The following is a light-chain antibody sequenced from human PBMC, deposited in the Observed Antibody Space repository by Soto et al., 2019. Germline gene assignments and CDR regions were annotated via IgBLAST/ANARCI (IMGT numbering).Light chain of an antibody. J-gene: IGLJ1*01. Sequence: QSALTQPASVSGSPGQSITISCTGTSSDVGSYNLVSWYQQHPGKAPKLMIYEVSKRPSGVPDRFSGSKSGNTASLTVSGLQAEDEADYYCSSYAGSSHYVFGTGTKLTVL. V-gene: IGLV2-14*02. CDR1: SSDVGSYNL. CDR3: SSYAGSSHYV. CDR2: EVS.